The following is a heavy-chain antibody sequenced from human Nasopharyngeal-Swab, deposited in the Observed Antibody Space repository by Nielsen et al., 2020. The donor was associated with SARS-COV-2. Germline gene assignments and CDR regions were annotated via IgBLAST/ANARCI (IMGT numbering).Heavy chain of an antibody. CDR2: IWYDGSNK. CDR3: ARDYYDSSGYYYFDY. Sequence: GESLKISCAASGFTLSSYGMHRVRQAPGKGLEWVAVIWYDGSNKYYADSVKGRFTISRDNSKNTLYLQMNSLRAEDTAVYYCARDYYDSSGYYYFDYWGQGTLVTVSS. J-gene: IGHJ4*02. V-gene: IGHV3-33*01. D-gene: IGHD3-22*01. CDR1: GFTLSSYG.